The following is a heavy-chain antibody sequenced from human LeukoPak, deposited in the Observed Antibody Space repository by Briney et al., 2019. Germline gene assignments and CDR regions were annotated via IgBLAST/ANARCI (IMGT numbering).Heavy chain of an antibody. J-gene: IGHJ6*03. CDR2: ISAYNGDT. CDR1: GYTFTSYG. Sequence: ASVKVSCKASGYTFTSYGISWVRQAPGQGLEWMGWISAYNGDTNYAQKLQGRVTMTTDTSTSTDYMELRSLRSDDTAVYYCARDTGATPAYYYHYMDVWGKGTTVTVSS. V-gene: IGHV1-18*01. CDR3: ARDTGATPAYYYHYMDV. D-gene: IGHD1-26*01.